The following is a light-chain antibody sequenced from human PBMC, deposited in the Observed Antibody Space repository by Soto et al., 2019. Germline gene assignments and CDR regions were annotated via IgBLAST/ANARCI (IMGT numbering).Light chain of an antibody. CDR3: QQYGSSLAYT. CDR1: QSVSSSY. CDR2: GAS. V-gene: IGKV3-20*01. J-gene: IGKJ2*01. Sequence: EIGLTQSPGTLSLSPGERATLSCRASQSVSSSYLAWYQQKPGQAPRLLSYGASSRATGIPDRFSGSGSGTDFTLTISILEPEDFAVYCCQQYGSSLAYTFGQGTKLEIK.